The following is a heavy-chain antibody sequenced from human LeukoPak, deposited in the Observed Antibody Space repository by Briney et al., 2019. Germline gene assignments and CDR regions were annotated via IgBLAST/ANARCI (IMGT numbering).Heavy chain of an antibody. J-gene: IGHJ4*02. V-gene: IGHV3-7*01. Sequence: GGSLRLSCAASGFTFRSFWMTWVPQAPGKGLEWVANINQDGSEKYYVDSVKGRFTISRDNAKNSVYLQMNSLRAENTAVYYCARDGGVSGYDLLDYWGQGTLVTVSS. CDR2: INQDGSEK. D-gene: IGHD5-12*01. CDR3: ARDGGVSGYDLLDY. CDR1: GFTFRSFW.